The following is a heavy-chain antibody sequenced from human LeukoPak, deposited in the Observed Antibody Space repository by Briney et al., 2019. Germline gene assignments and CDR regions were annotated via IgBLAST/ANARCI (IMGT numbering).Heavy chain of an antibody. CDR3: AKDRGGPEGVGMDV. CDR1: GFTFSSYG. V-gene: IGHV3-30*18. Sequence: PGRSLRLSCAASGFTFSSYGMHWVRQAPGKGLEWVAVISYDGSNKYYADSVKGRFTISRDNSKNTLYLQMNSLRAEDTAVYYWAKDRGGPEGVGMDVWGQGTTVTVSS. D-gene: IGHD3-10*01. CDR2: ISYDGSNK. J-gene: IGHJ6*02.